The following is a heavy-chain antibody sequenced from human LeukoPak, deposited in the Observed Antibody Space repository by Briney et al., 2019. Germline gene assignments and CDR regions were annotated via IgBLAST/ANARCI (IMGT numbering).Heavy chain of an antibody. CDR3: AREYCGSSFDY. CDR1: GFTFSVYG. V-gene: IGHV3-74*01. J-gene: IGHJ4*02. Sequence: GGSLRLSCAASGFTFSVYGMHWVRQAPGKGLVWVSRIDNDVTTTSYADSVRGRFTISRDNAKSTLYLQMNSLRAEDTAVYYCAREYCGSSFDYWGQGTLVSVSS. CDR2: IDNDVTTT. D-gene: IGHD2-21*01.